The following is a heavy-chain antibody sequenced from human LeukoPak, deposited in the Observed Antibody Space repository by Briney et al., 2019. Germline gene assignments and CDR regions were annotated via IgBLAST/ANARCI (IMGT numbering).Heavy chain of an antibody. CDR3: AKASYGSGLDY. Sequence: GGSPRLSCAAAGFTFSNYGMHWVRQAPGKGLEWVAVISYDGSNKYYAHSVKGRFTISRDNSKNTLYLQMNSLRAEDTSVYNCAKASYGSGLDYWGQGTLVTVSS. V-gene: IGHV3-30*19. D-gene: IGHD3-10*01. CDR1: GFTFSNYG. CDR2: ISYDGSNK. J-gene: IGHJ4*02.